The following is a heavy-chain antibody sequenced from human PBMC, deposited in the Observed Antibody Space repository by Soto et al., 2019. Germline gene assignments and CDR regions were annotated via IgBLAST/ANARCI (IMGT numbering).Heavy chain of an antibody. V-gene: IGHV4-59*01. Sequence: SETLSLTCTVSGGSISSYYWSWIRQPPGKGLEWIGYIYYSGSTNYNPSLKSRVTISVDTSKNQFSLKLSSVTAADTAVYYCAREGGFSDCSSTSCYLGWFDPCRQGTLVTVSS. J-gene: IGHJ5*02. CDR3: AREGGFSDCSSTSCYLGWFDP. CDR2: IYYSGST. D-gene: IGHD2-2*01. CDR1: GGSISSYY.